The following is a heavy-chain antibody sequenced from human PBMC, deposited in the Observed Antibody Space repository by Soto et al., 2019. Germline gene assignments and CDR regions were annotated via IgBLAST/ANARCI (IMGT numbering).Heavy chain of an antibody. Sequence: EVQLVESGEGLVQPGGSLRIYCAASGFTFSSYAMHWVRQAPGKGLAYVSAISSNGGSTYYADSVKGRFTISRDKSKNTLYLKMGSLISEDMAVYYCARSLNWLPLLAFYIWGQATRVSVSS. CDR2: ISSNGGST. J-gene: IGHJ3*02. V-gene: IGHV3-64*02. CDR1: GFTFSSYA. D-gene: IGHD6-19*01. CDR3: ARSLNWLPLLAFYI.